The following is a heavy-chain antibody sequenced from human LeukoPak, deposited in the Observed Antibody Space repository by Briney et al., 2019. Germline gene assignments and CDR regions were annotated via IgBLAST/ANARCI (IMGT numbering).Heavy chain of an antibody. V-gene: IGHV3-7*04. D-gene: IGHD5-18*01. CDR1: GLTFISYW. CDR3: ARDRGYQSY. J-gene: IGHJ4*02. Sequence: GGSLRLSCAASGLTFISYWMSWGRQAPGKGLEWVANIKQDGSEKYYVDSVKGRFTISRDNAKNSLYLQMNSLRAEDTAVYYCARDRGYQSYWGQGTLVTVSS. CDR2: IKQDGSEK.